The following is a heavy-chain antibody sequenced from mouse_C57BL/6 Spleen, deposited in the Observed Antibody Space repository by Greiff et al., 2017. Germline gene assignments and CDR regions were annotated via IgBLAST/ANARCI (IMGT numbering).Heavy chain of an antibody. CDR2: IYPRSGNT. CDR3: ARSGIYDGYSYWYFDV. CDR1: GYTFTSYG. D-gene: IGHD2-3*01. V-gene: IGHV1-81*01. Sequence: VQLQQSGAELARPGASVKLSCKASGYTFTSYGISWVKQRTGQGLEWIGEIYPRSGNTYYNEKFKGKATLTADKSSSTAYMELRSLTSEDSAVYFCARSGIYDGYSYWYFDVWGTGTTVTVSS. J-gene: IGHJ1*03.